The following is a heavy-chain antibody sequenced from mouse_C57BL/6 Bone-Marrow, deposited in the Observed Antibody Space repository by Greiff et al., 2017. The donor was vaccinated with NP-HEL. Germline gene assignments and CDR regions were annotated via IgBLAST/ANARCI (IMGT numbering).Heavy chain of an antibody. J-gene: IGHJ2*01. CDR3: ARFITTVVAKSYYFDY. Sequence: DVKLQESGPGLAKPSQTLSLTCSVTGYSITSDYWNWIRKFPGNKLEYMGYISYSGSTYYNPSLKSRISITRDTSKNQYYLQLNSVTTEDTATYYCARFITTVVAKSYYFDYWGQGTTLTVSS. D-gene: IGHD1-1*01. CDR2: ISYSGST. V-gene: IGHV3-8*01. CDR1: GYSITSDY.